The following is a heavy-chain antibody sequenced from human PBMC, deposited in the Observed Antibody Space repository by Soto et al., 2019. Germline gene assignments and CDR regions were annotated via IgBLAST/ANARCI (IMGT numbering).Heavy chain of an antibody. CDR1: GFSVTANS. J-gene: IGHJ5*02. Sequence: LRLSCAASGFSVTANSMSWVRQAPGKGLEWVSVMHSDVTTYYADSVKGRFIISRDNSKNTLYLQMSNLRGGDTARYFCARQLSGSWYNWFDPWGQGTLVTVSS. V-gene: IGHV3-53*01. CDR2: MHSDVTT. CDR3: ARQLSGSWYNWFDP. D-gene: IGHD6-13*01.